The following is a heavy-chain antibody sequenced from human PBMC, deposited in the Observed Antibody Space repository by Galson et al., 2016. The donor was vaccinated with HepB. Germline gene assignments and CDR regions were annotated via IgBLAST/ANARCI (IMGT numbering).Heavy chain of an antibody. J-gene: IGHJ4*02. CDR2: ISGTGGTK. CDR1: DFTFKNFY. CDR3: AIGNGWAIRSWRSPTPYYFDL. V-gene: IGHV3-11*01. D-gene: IGHD3-16*01. Sequence: SLRLSCAASDFTFKNFYMTWIRQAPGKGLEWISYISGTGGTKYYADSVRGRFTISRDNAEKSLYLQFVSLRGEDTALHYCAIGNGWAIRSWRSPTPYYFDLWGQGALVTVSS.